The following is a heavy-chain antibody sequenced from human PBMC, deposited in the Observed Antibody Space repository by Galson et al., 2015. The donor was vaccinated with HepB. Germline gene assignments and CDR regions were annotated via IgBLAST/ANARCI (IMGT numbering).Heavy chain of an antibody. CDR3: ARVKGYYYDSSGYSPDAFDI. J-gene: IGHJ3*02. D-gene: IGHD3-22*01. V-gene: IGHV3-23*01. CDR1: GFTFSSYA. CDR2: ISGSGGST. Sequence: SLRLSCAASGFTFSSYAMSWVRQAPGKGLEWVSAISGSGGSTYYADSVKGRFTISRDNSKNTLYLQMNSLRAEDTAVYYCARVKGYYYDSSGYSPDAFDIWGQGTMVTVSS.